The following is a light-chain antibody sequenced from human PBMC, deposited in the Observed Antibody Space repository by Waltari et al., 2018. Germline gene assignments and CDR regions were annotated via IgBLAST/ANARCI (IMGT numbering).Light chain of an antibody. CDR2: WAS. V-gene: IGKV4-1*01. Sequence: DIVMTQSPDSLAVSLGERATINCKSSQSVLYISNDKNYLAWYQQKPGQPPKLLIYWASTRQSGVPDRFSGSGSGTDFTLTISSLQAEDVAVYYCQQYYSKRTFGQGTKVEI. J-gene: IGKJ1*01. CDR3: QQYYSKRT. CDR1: QSVLYISNDKNY.